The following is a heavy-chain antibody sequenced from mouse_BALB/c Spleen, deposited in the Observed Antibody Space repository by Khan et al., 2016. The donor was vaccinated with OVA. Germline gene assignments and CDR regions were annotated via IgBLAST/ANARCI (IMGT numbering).Heavy chain of an antibody. Sequence: QLQESGPGLVQPSQSLSITCTVSGFPLTNYGIHWVRQSPGKGLEWLGLIWSGGSTDYNAAFISRLSISKDNSKSPVFFKMNSLQTHDNTLYYCARRDYYSGGGAWIAYWGQGTLVTVSA. CDR2: IWSGGST. CDR1: GFPLTNYG. D-gene: IGHD1-1*01. J-gene: IGHJ3*01. V-gene: IGHV2-2*01. CDR3: ARRDYYSGGGAWIAY.